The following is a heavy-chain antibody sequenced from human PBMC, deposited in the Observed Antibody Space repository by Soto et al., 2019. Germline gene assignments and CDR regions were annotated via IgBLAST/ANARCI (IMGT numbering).Heavy chain of an antibody. D-gene: IGHD3-9*01. Sequence: QVQLVQSGAEVKKPGASVKVSCKASGYTFTSYAMHWVRQAPGQRLEWMGWINAGNGNTKYSQKFQGRVTITRDTSASTAYMELSSLRSEDTAVYYCARELTILTGYSAERYWGQGTLVTVSS. V-gene: IGHV1-3*01. CDR1: GYTFTSYA. CDR3: ARELTILTGYSAERY. CDR2: INAGNGNT. J-gene: IGHJ4*02.